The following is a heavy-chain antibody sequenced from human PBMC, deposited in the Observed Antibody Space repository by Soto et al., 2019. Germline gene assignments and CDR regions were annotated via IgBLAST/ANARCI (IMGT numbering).Heavy chain of an antibody. J-gene: IGHJ6*02. V-gene: IGHV2-70*01. Sequence: ESGPTLVNPTQTLTLTCTFSGFSLSTSGMCVSWIRQPPGKALEWLALIDWDDDKYYSTSLKTRLTISKDTSKNQVVLTMTNMDPVDTATYYCARIPTVTSTYYYYGMDVWGQGTTVTVSS. CDR3: ARIPTVTSTYYYYGMDV. D-gene: IGHD4-17*01. CDR1: GFSLSTSGMC. CDR2: IDWDDDK.